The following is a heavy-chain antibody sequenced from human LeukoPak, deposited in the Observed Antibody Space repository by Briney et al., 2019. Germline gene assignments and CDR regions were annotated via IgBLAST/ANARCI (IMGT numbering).Heavy chain of an antibody. D-gene: IGHD3/OR15-3a*01. CDR1: GFTFSSYG. CDR2: IWYGGSNK. J-gene: IGHJ4*02. V-gene: IGHV3-33*01. CDR3: ASSTRVAGLDY. Sequence: GGSLRLSCAASGFTFSSYGMHWVRQAPGKGLEWVAAIWYGGSNKYYADSVKGRFTISRDNSKNTLYLQMNSLRAEDTAVYYCASSTRVAGLDYWGQGTLVTVSS.